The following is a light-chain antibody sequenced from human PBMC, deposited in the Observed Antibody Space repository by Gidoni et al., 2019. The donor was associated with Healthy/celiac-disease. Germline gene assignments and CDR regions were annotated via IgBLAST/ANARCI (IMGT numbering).Light chain of an antibody. J-gene: IGLJ1*01. CDR1: KMGDKY. Sequence: SYALTQQPSVSLSPGQTASITCSGYKMGDKYACWYQQKPGQSPVLVIYQDSKRPSGIPERFSGSNSGNTATLTISGTQAMDEADYYCQAWDSSTGVFGTGTKVTVL. CDR2: QDS. V-gene: IGLV3-1*01. CDR3: QAWDSSTGV.